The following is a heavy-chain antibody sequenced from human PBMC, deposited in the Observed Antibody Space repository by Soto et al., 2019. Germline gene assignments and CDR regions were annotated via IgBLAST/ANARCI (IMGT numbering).Heavy chain of an antibody. Sequence: SETLSLTCAVYGGSISAYSWSWVRQPPGKGLEWIGNIHYNGNTKYSPSLKSRVTMSVDTSKNHFSLRLISVTAADTAIYFCAREGNLGRWLQPLDFWGQGTLVTVSS. CDR3: AREGNLGRWLQPLDF. J-gene: IGHJ4*02. D-gene: IGHD5-12*01. V-gene: IGHV4-59*01. CDR1: GGSISAYS. CDR2: IHYNGNT.